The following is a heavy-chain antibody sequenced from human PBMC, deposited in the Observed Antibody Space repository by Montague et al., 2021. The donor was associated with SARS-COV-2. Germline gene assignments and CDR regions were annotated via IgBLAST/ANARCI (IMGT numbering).Heavy chain of an antibody. CDR3: ARHGWGWLRLLRPFDY. CDR1: GGSIGSSTYY. V-gene: IGHV4-39*01. CDR2: IYYSGST. Sequence: SETLSLTCTVSGGSIGSSTYYWGWIRQPPGKGLEWIGSIYYSGSTYYNPSLKSRVTISVDTSKNQFSLKLSSVTAADTAVYYCARHGWGWLRLLRPFDYWGQGTLV. D-gene: IGHD5-12*01. J-gene: IGHJ4*02.